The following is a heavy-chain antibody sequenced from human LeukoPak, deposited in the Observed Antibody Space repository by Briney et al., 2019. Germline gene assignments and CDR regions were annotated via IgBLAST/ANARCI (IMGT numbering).Heavy chain of an antibody. CDR2: IIPILGIA. CDR3: ARARGYLGYCSSTSCLRDP. Sequence: SVKVSCTASGGTFSSYAISWVRQAPGQGLEWMGRIIPILGIANYAQKFQGRVTITADKSTSTAYMELSSLRSEDTAVYYCARARGYLGYCSSTSCLRDPWGQGTLVTVSS. J-gene: IGHJ5*02. CDR1: GGTFSSYA. D-gene: IGHD2-2*01. V-gene: IGHV1-69*04.